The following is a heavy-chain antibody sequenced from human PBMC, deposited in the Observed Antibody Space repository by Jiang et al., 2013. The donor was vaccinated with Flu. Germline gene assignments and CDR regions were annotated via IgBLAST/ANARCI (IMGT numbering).Heavy chain of an antibody. CDR3: ARGDGAVLFDY. D-gene: IGHD2-8*01. J-gene: IGHJ4*02. Sequence: GLVKPSETLSLTCTVSGGSISSYYWSWIRQPPGKGLEWIGYIYYSGSTNYNPSLKSRVTISVDTSKNQFSLKLSSVTAADTAVYYCARGDGAVLFDYWGQGTLVTVSS. CDR1: GGSISSYY. CDR2: IYYSGST. V-gene: IGHV4-59*01.